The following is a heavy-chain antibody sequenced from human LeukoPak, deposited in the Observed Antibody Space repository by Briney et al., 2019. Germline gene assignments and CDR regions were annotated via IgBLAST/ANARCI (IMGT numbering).Heavy chain of an antibody. D-gene: IGHD4-23*01. CDR1: GGSFSGYY. Sequence: SETLSLTCAVYGGSFSGYYWSWIRQPPGKGLEWIGEIVHSGNTKYNPSLKSRVTISVDTSKNQFSLKLSSVTAADTAVYYCARDLVNGAFDIWGQGTMVTVSS. J-gene: IGHJ3*02. CDR2: IVHSGNT. CDR3: ARDLVNGAFDI. V-gene: IGHV4-34*12.